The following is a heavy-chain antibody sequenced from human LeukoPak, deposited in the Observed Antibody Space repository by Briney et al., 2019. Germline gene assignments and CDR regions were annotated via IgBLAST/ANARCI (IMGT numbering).Heavy chain of an antibody. Sequence: GGSLRLSCAASGFTFSSYAMSWVRQAPGKGLEWVSSIRGSGGSTYYADSVKGRFTISRDNSKNTLYLQMNSLRAEDTAVYYCAKATPTFYGSGSYTFDYWGQGTLVTVSS. CDR3: AKATPTFYGSGSYTFDY. D-gene: IGHD3-10*01. J-gene: IGHJ4*02. CDR1: GFTFSSYA. CDR2: IRGSGGST. V-gene: IGHV3-23*01.